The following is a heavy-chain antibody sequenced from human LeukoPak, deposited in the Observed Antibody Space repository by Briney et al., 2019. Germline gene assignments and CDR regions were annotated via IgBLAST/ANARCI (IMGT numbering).Heavy chain of an antibody. CDR2: IYYSGST. CDR1: GGSISSYY. CDR3: ARAPSGSYYSNWFDP. V-gene: IGHV4-59*01. Sequence: PSETLSLTCTVSGGSISSYYWSWIRQPPGKGLEWIGYIYYSGSTNYNPSLKSRVTISVDTSKNQFSLKLSSVTAADTAVYYCARAPSGSYYSNWFDPWGQGTLDTVSS. D-gene: IGHD3-10*01. J-gene: IGHJ5*02.